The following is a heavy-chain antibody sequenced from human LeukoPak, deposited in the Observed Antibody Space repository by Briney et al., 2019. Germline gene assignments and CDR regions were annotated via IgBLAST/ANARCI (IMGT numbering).Heavy chain of an antibody. D-gene: IGHD6-19*01. CDR2: IKQDGSEK. CDR1: GFTFSSYW. V-gene: IGHV3-7*01. J-gene: IGHJ3*02. CDR3: ARASSIAVGTDAFDI. Sequence: GGSLRLSCAASGFTFSSYWMSWVRQAPGKGLEWVANIKQDGSEKYYVDSVKGRFTISRDNSKNTLHLQMNSLRAEDTAVYYCARASSIAVGTDAFDIWGQGTMVTVSS.